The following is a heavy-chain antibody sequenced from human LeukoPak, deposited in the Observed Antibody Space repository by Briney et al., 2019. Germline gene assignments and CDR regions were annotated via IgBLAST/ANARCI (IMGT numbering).Heavy chain of an antibody. V-gene: IGHV1-69*13. CDR1: GGTLSSYA. D-gene: IGHD3-10*01. J-gene: IGHJ4*02. Sequence: AVKVSCKPSGGTLSSYAISCVRQSPGQGLGCVGWIIPIFGAENYAQKFQSRVTITADESTSTAYMELSSLRSEDTAVYYCASLIPGGVPKEDYWGQGTLVTVSS. CDR2: IIPIFGAE. CDR3: ASLIPGGVPKEDY.